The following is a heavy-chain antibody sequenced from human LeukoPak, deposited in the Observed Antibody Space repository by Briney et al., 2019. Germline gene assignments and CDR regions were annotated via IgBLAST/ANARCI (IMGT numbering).Heavy chain of an antibody. V-gene: IGHV4-4*02. CDR1: GGSIRSSYYY. Sequence: SETLSLTCTVSGGSIRSSYYYWSWVRQPPGKGLEWIGEISHSGRTTYNPSLQTRITISVDKSKNQFSLKLSSVTAADTAVYYCAKNRLNSGYYPSLEYWGQGTLVTVSS. J-gene: IGHJ4*02. D-gene: IGHD3-22*01. CDR3: AKNRLNSGYYPSLEY. CDR2: ISHSGRT.